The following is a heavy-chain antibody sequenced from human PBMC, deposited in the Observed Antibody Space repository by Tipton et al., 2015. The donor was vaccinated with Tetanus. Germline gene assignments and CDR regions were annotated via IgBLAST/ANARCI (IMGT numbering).Heavy chain of an antibody. D-gene: IGHD5-24*01. V-gene: IGHV4-30-2*01. Sequence: TLSLTCNVTGALLTTGGYSWGWIRQPPGQGLEWIGYIYQTGSTNYHPSLKSRLTISVDTSKNQFSLNLRSVTAADTAVYYCARDRGFTTYNYFDPWGQGTLVTVSS. J-gene: IGHJ5*02. CDR2: IYQTGST. CDR3: ARDRGFTTYNYFDP. CDR1: GALLTTGGYS.